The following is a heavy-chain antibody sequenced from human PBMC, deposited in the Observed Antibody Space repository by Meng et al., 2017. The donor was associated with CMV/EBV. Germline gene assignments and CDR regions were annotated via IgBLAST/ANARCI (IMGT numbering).Heavy chain of an antibody. CDR1: GFTFSSYS. Sequence: GGSLRLSCAASGFTFSSYSMNWVRQAPGKGLEWVSYISSSSSTIYYADSVKGRFTIFRDNTKNSLFLQMDSLSAEDTAIYYCVRESSTFSWSEHLQHWGQGTLVTVSS. CDR3: VRESSTFSWSEHLQH. D-gene: IGHD2-2*01. CDR2: ISSSSSTI. V-gene: IGHV3-48*04. J-gene: IGHJ1*01.